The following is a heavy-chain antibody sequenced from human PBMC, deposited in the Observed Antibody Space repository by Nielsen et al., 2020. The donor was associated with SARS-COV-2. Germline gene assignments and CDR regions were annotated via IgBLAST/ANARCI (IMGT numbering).Heavy chain of an antibody. CDR1: GGSISSGGYY. D-gene: IGHD3-10*01. CDR3: ARAGGEAWFGEFSEDY. V-gene: IGHV4-31*03. J-gene: IGHJ4*02. Sequence: SETLSLTCTVSGGSISSGGYYWSWIRQHPGKGLEWIGYIYYSGSTYYNPSLKSRVTISVDTSKNQFSLKLSSVTAADTAVYYCARAGGEAWFGEFSEDYWGQGTLVTVSS. CDR2: IYYSGST.